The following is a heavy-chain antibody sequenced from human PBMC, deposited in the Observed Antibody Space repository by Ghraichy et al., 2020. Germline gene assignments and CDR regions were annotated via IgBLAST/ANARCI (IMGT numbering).Heavy chain of an antibody. J-gene: IGHJ6*02. CDR3: ASASDYYDSSYYYYGMDV. D-gene: IGHD3-22*01. V-gene: IGHV3-21*01. CDR1: GFTFSSHS. CDR2: ISSSSSYI. Sequence: GGSLRLTCAASGFTFSSHSMNWVRQAPGKGLEWVSSISSSSSYIYYADSVKGRFTISRDNAKNSLYLQMNSLRAEDTAVYYCASASDYYDSSYYYYGMDVWGQGTTVTVSS.